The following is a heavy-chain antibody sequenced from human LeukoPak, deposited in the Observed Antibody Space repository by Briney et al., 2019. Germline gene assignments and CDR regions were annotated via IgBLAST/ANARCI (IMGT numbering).Heavy chain of an antibody. J-gene: IGHJ6*04. Sequence: SETLSLTCAVSGYSISSGYYWGWIRQPPGKGREWSGRIYHSGGTLYNPSLKSRVTISVDTSKTQFSLNLSSVTAADTAVYYCARDTGSSSGGGSGMDVWGKGTTVTVSS. V-gene: IGHV4-38-2*02. D-gene: IGHD6-13*01. CDR3: ARDTGSSSGGGSGMDV. CDR1: GYSISSGYY. CDR2: IYHSGGT.